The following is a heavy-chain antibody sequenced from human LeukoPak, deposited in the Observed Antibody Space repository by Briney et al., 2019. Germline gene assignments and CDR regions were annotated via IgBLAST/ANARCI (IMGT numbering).Heavy chain of an antibody. CDR2: ISAYNGNT. Sequence: ASVKVSCKASGYIFTNNGITWVRQAPGQGLEWMGWISAYNGNTDYAQKFQGRVTMTTDASTSTADMELRSLRSDDTAVYYCASHGSGTQDAFDIWGQGTMVTVSS. CDR3: ASHGSGTQDAFDI. CDR1: GYIFTNNG. J-gene: IGHJ3*02. V-gene: IGHV1-18*01. D-gene: IGHD3-10*01.